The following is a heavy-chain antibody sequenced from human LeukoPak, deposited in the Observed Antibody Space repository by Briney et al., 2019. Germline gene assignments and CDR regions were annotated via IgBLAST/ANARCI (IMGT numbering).Heavy chain of an antibody. Sequence: SETLSLTCAVYGGSFSGYYWSWIRQPPGKGLGWTGEINHSGSTNYNPSLKSRVTISVDTSKNQFSLKLSSVTAADTAVYYCARTQIYGSGSYYIGNYYYYGMDVWGKGTTVTVSS. V-gene: IGHV4-34*01. D-gene: IGHD3-10*01. J-gene: IGHJ6*04. CDR1: GGSFSGYY. CDR2: INHSGST. CDR3: ARTQIYGSGSYYIGNYYYYGMDV.